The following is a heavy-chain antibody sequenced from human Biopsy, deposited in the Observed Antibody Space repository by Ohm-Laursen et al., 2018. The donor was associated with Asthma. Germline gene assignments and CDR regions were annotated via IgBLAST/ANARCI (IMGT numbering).Heavy chain of an antibody. CDR1: GFTFRSYA. Sequence: SLRLSCAASGFTFRSYAMHWVRQAPGKGLQWVAVGGSYYDGGLKYYADSVNGRFTVSTDDSKNTLYLQMNSLRPDDTAVYYCARDVMEWYLPAFDFWGQGTLVTVSS. CDR2: GGSYYDGGLK. CDR3: ARDVMEWYLPAFDF. J-gene: IGHJ4*02. D-gene: IGHD3-3*01. V-gene: IGHV3-30-3*01.